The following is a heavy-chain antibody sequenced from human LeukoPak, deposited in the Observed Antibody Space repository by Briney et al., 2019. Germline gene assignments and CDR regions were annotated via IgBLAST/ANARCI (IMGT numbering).Heavy chain of an antibody. Sequence: PGGSLRLSCAASGFTFSSYSMNWVRQAPGKGLEWVSSISSSSSYIYYADSVKGRFTISRDNVKNSLYLQMNSLRAEDTAVYYCARVIGGYGDYWGQGTLVAVSS. CDR3: ARVIGGYGDY. CDR2: ISSSSSYI. V-gene: IGHV3-21*01. J-gene: IGHJ4*02. CDR1: GFTFSSYS. D-gene: IGHD5-12*01.